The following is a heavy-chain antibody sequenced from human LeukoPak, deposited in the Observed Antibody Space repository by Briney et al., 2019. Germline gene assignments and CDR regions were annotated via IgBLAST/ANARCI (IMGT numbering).Heavy chain of an antibody. CDR2: INPNSGGT. V-gene: IGHV1-2*02. CDR3: ARYRRATNVFWWFDP. D-gene: IGHD1-26*01. CDR1: GYTFTGCY. Sequence: ASVKVSYKASGYTFTGCYMHWVRQAPGQGLEWMGWINPNSGGTNYAQKFQGRVTMTRDTSISTAYMELSRLRSDDTAVYYCARYRRATNVFWWFDPWGQGTLVTVSS. J-gene: IGHJ5*02.